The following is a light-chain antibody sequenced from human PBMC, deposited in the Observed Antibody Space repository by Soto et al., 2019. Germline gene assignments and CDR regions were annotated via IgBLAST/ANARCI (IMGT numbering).Light chain of an antibody. J-gene: IGLJ1*01. CDR2: EGN. CDR1: SSHIGSSNL. CDR3: SSYTTSSTLV. Sequence: QSVLTQPASVSGSPGQSITISCTASSSHIGSSNLVSWYQHHSGKAPKLIIYEGNKRPSGVSNRFSGSKSGKTASLTISGLQAEDEADYYCSSYTTSSTLVFGTGTKLTVL. V-gene: IGLV2-14*02.